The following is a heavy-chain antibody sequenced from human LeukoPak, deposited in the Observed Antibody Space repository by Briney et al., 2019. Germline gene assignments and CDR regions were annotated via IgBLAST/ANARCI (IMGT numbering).Heavy chain of an antibody. CDR2: INPSGGST. D-gene: IGHD1-26*01. Sequence: ASVTVSFKASGYTFTNYYMHWVRQAPGQGREGMGIINPSGGSTSYAQKFQGRVTMTRDTSTSTVYMELSSLRSEDTAVYYCARAPEYSGSCLDYWGQGTLVTVSS. CDR3: ARAPEYSGSCLDY. V-gene: IGHV1-46*01. J-gene: IGHJ4*02. CDR1: GYTFTNYY.